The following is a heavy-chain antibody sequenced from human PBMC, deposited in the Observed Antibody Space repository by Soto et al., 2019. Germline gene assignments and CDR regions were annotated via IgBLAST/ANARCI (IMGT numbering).Heavy chain of an antibody. D-gene: IGHD3-10*01. J-gene: IGHJ5*02. Sequence: GASVKVSCKVSGYTLAELSMHWVRQAPGKGLEWMGGFDPEDGETIYAQKFQGRVTMTEDTSTDTAYMELSSLRSEDTAVYYCATSRTIRVRGVITFRFDPWGQGTLVTVSS. CDR3: ATSRTIRVRGVITFRFDP. CDR1: GYTLAELS. CDR2: FDPEDGET. V-gene: IGHV1-24*01.